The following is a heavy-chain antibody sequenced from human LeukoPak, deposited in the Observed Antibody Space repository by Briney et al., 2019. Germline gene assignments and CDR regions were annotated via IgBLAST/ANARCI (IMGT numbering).Heavy chain of an antibody. V-gene: IGHV1-46*01. D-gene: IGHD4-23*01. CDR2: INPSGGST. CDR3: ARVHGGLDY. J-gene: IGHJ4*02. Sequence: ASVKVSCKASGYTFTGYYMHWVRQAPGQGLEWMGIINPSGGSTSYAQKFQGRVTMIRDASTSTVYMDLSSLRSEDTAVYYCARVHGGLDYWGQGTLVTVSS. CDR1: GYTFTGYY.